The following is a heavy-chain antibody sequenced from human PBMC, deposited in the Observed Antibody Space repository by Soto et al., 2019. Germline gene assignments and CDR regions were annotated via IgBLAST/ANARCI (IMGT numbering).Heavy chain of an antibody. CDR2: MNPNSGNT. CDR1: GYTFTSYD. Sequence: QVQLVQSGAEVKKPGASVKVSCKASGYTFTSYDINWVRQATGQGLEWMGWMNPNSGNTGYAQKFKGRVTMTRNTSISTAYMELSSLRSEDTAVYYCARGLLLAPTVNNYYDGMDVWGQGTTVTVSS. V-gene: IGHV1-8*01. CDR3: ARGLLLAPTVNNYYDGMDV. D-gene: IGHD4-17*01. J-gene: IGHJ6*02.